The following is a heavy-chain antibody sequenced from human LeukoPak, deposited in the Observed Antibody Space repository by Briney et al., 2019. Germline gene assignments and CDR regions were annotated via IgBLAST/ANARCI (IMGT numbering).Heavy chain of an antibody. Sequence: QPGRSLRLSCAASGFTFSGSAMHWVRQASGKGLEWVGRIRSKSNRYGTGYAASVKGRFTISRDDSTNTAHLQMNSLKTEDTALYYCVRDDATLDYWGQGTLVTVSS. CDR1: GFTFSGSA. CDR2: IRSKSNRYGT. D-gene: IGHD1-1*01. CDR3: VRDDATLDY. V-gene: IGHV3-73*01. J-gene: IGHJ4*02.